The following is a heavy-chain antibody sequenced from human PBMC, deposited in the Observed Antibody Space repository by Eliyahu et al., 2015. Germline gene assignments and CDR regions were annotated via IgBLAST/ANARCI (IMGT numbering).Heavy chain of an antibody. D-gene: IGHD3-3*01. J-gene: IGHJ4*02. Sequence: QVQLVQSGAEVKKPGASVKVSCTASGYTFTNYATHWVRQAPGQRPEWMGWLNTGNGNTKYSQKFQGRVTITRDTSANTAYMQLSSLRSEDTAVYYCARSDGYDFGNFDYWGQGTLVTVSS. V-gene: IGHV1-3*04. CDR3: ARSDGYDFGNFDY. CDR1: GYTFTNYA. CDR2: LNTGNGNT.